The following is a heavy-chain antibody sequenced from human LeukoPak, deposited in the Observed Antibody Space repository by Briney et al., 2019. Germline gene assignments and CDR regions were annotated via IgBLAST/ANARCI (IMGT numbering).Heavy chain of an antibody. V-gene: IGHV3-30*18. CDR1: GFSFSSYA. J-gene: IGHJ4*02. Sequence: GGSLRLSCAASGFSFSSYAMHWIRQAPGKGLEWVAFVLFDGTNEQYTDSVKGRFSISRDNSNNTLYLQMSSLTAEDTAVYYCAKDRYGSGANYFDYWGQGTLVTVSS. D-gene: IGHD3-10*01. CDR2: VLFDGTNE. CDR3: AKDRYGSGANYFDY.